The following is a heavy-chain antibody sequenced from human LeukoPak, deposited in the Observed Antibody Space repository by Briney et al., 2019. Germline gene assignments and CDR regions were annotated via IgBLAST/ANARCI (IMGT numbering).Heavy chain of an antibody. CDR3: ARPYSANWHPHPYRMDV. CDR2: VRPYNGDP. J-gene: IGHJ6*02. V-gene: IGHV1-18*04. Sequence: ASVKVSCKASGYTFTSYGIRWVRQAPGQGLEWMGWVRPYNGDPEYAQKFQGRVTMSTDTSTDTSYMELRSLGSDDTAVYYCARPYSANWHPHPYRMDVWGQGTTVIVSS. CDR1: GYTFTSYG. D-gene: IGHD1-1*01.